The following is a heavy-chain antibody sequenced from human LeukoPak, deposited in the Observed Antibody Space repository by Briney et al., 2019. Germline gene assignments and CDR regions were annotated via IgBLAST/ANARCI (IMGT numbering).Heavy chain of an antibody. CDR1: GFTVSSNY. Sequence: GGSLRLSCAASGFTVSSNYMSWVRQAPGKGLEWVSVIYSGGSTYYADSVKGRFTISRDNSKNTLYLQMNSLRAEDTAVYYCAKDVPFHDYGGNSTYWGQGTLVTVSS. CDR2: IYSGGST. J-gene: IGHJ4*02. V-gene: IGHV3-53*01. CDR3: AKDVPFHDYGGNSTY. D-gene: IGHD4-23*01.